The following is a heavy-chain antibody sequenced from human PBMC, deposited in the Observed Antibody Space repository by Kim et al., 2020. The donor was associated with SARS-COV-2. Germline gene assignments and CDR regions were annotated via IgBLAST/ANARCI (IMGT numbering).Heavy chain of an antibody. D-gene: IGHD4-17*01. CDR1: GGSISSSSYY. J-gene: IGHJ4*02. CDR2: IYYSGST. CDR3: ARLGGLGWNPLFDY. V-gene: IGHV4-39*01. Sequence: SETLSLTCTVSGGSISSSSYYWGWIRQPPGKGLEWIGSIYYSGSTYYNPSLKSRVTISVDTSKNQFSLKLSSVTAADTAVYYCARLGGLGWNPLFDYWGQGTLVTVSS.